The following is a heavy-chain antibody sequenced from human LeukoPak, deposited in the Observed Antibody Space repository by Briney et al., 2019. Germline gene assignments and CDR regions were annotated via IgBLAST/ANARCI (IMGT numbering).Heavy chain of an antibody. CDR1: GDSISSGDYY. D-gene: IGHD2-21*01. CDR2: INYSGST. V-gene: IGHV4-31*03. J-gene: IGHJ5*02. Sequence: SETLSLTCTVSGDSISSGDYYWSWIRQHPGKGLEWIGYINYSGSTYYNPSLKSRVTISVDTSKNQFSLKLSSVTAADTAVYYCARVGALMLIGPPSSVDPWGQGTLVTVSS. CDR3: ARVGALMLIGPPSSVDP.